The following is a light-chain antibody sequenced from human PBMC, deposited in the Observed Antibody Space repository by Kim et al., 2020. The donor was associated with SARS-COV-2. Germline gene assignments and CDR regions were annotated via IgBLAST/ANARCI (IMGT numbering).Light chain of an antibody. V-gene: IGLV2-14*03. Sequence: PGQSITVSCTGTTRDVGVYDSFSWYQQHPGKAPTLIVYDVTKRPSGVSSRFSASKSGNTASLTISGLQAEDEADYYCCSYTSTKWVFGGGTQLTVL. CDR1: TRDVGVYDS. J-gene: IGLJ3*02. CDR2: DVT. CDR3: CSYTSTKWV.